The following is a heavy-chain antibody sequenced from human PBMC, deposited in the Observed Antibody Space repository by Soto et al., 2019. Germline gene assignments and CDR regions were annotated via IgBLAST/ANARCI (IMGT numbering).Heavy chain of an antibody. J-gene: IGHJ3*02. CDR2: IGSRTSDI. V-gene: IGHV3-21*01. D-gene: IGHD3-22*01. Sequence: PGGSLRLSCAASGFTLSRHTMNWVRQAPGKGLEWVSFIGSRTSDIYYADSVKGRSTISRDNAKNPLYLDLTRLRAEETAVYFCVRDYYDTSGYPNTFDMWGQGTMVTVSS. CDR3: VRDYYDTSGYPNTFDM. CDR1: GFTLSRHT.